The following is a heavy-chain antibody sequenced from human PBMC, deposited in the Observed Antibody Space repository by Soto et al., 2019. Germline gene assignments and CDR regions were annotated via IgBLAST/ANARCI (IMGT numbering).Heavy chain of an antibody. CDR1: GFTFSSYA. CDR3: AKDRFYYDSSGLLGNYGMDV. Sequence: PGGSLRLSCAASGFTFSSYAMSWVRQAPGKGLEWVSAISGSGGSTYYADSVKGRFTISRDNSKNTLYLQMNSLRAEDTAVYYCAKDRFYYDSSGLLGNYGMDVWGQGTTVTVSS. J-gene: IGHJ6*02. CDR2: ISGSGGST. V-gene: IGHV3-23*01. D-gene: IGHD3-22*01.